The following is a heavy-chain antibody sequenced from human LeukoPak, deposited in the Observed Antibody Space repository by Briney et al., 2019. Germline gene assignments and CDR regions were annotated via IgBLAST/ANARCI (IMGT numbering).Heavy chain of an antibody. V-gene: IGHV1-46*01. D-gene: IGHD5-12*01. CDR2: INPSGGST. J-gene: IGHJ5*02. CDR3: ARDRSRVATIRASRYNWFDP. CDR1: GYTFTTYY. Sequence: ASVKVSFTASGYTFTTYYMHWVRQAPGQGLECMGIINPSGGSTSYAQKSKGSATMPRDTSTSTVDMALSSLRSEDTAVYYCARDRSRVATIRASRYNWFDPWGQGTLVTVSS.